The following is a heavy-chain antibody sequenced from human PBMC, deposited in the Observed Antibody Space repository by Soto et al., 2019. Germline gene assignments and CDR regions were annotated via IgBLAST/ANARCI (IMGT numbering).Heavy chain of an antibody. Sequence: RWPCQATGKGLEWVANIKEDGSEKYYVDSVKGRFTISRDNAKNSLYLQMSSLRPVDTAVYCWDTSLTSGFGIPAEPPFLTLHS. D-gene: IGHD5-18*01. CDR3: DTSLTSGFGIPAEPPFLTLHS. CDR2: IKEDGSEK. V-gene: IGHV3-7*01. J-gene: IGHJ5*01.